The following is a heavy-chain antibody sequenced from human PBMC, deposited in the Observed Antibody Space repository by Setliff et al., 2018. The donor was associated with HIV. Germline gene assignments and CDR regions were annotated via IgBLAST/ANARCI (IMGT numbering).Heavy chain of an antibody. V-gene: IGHV4-4*09. Sequence: PSETLSLTCTVSGGSMSPYYWSWIRQPPGKGLGWIGYIFSSGSTNYNPSLKSRVTISVDTSKNQFSLRLSSVTAADTAMYYCARHVGISIGGTRGDFDCWGQGTLVTVSS. CDR3: ARHVGISIGGTRGDFDC. J-gene: IGHJ4*02. CDR1: GGSMSPYY. CDR2: IFSSGST. D-gene: IGHD6-13*01.